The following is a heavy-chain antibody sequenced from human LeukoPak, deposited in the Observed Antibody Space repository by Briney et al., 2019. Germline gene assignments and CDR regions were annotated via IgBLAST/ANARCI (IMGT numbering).Heavy chain of an antibody. CDR2: IWYDGSNK. J-gene: IGHJ5*02. Sequence: GRSLRLSCAASGFTFSSYGMHWVRQAPGKGLEWVAVIWYDGSNKHYADSVKGRFTISRDNSKNTLYLQMNSLRAEDTAVYYCARALSSGSYGWFDPWGQGTLVTVSS. CDR3: ARALSSGSYGWFDP. D-gene: IGHD1-26*01. V-gene: IGHV3-33*01. CDR1: GFTFSSYG.